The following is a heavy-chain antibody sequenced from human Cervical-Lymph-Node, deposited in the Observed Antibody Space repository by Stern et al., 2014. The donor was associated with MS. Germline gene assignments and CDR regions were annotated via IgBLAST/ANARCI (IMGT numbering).Heavy chain of an antibody. Sequence: VQLVQSGAEVKKPGSSGKVSCKASGGTFSSYAISWVRQAPGQGLEWMGGIIPIFGTANYAQKFQGRVTITADESTSTAYMELSSLRSEDTAVYYCARTYYYGSGSYSHFDYWGQGTLVTVSS. CDR1: GGTFSSYA. J-gene: IGHJ4*02. D-gene: IGHD3-10*01. CDR3: ARTYYYGSGSYSHFDY. CDR2: IIPIFGTA. V-gene: IGHV1-69*01.